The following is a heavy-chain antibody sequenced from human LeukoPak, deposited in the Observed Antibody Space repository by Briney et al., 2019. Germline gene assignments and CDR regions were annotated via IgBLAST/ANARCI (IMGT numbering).Heavy chain of an antibody. CDR1: GGSISSRSYF. CDR2: IYYSGST. Sequence: HSETLSLTCTVSGGSISSRSYFWGWSRQPPGKGQEWIGSIYYSGSTYYNPSLKSRVTISVDTAKNQFSLKLSSVTAADTAVYYCACYSGYEDWGQGTLVTVSS. D-gene: IGHD5-12*01. CDR3: ACYSGYED. J-gene: IGHJ4*02. V-gene: IGHV4-39*01.